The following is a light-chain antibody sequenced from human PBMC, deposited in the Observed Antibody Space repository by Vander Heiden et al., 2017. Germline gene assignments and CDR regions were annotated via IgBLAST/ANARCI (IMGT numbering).Light chain of an antibody. Sequence: DIQTTQVLSTLSASVGDRVTITCRASQRISSWLAWYQQKPGKAPKLLIHKASSLESGVPSRFSGSGSGTEFTLTINSLQPDDFATYYCLQYDSYSPWTFGQGTKVEIK. CDR1: QRISSW. CDR2: KAS. J-gene: IGKJ1*01. CDR3: LQYDSYSPWT. V-gene: IGKV1-5*03.